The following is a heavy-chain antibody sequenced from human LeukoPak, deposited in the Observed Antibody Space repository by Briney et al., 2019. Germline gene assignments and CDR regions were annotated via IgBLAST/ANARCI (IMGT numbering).Heavy chain of an antibody. V-gene: IGHV4-59*08. Sequence: SETLSLTCTVSGGSISSYYWSWIRQPPGKGLEWIGYIYYSGSTNYNPSLKSRVTISVDTSKNQFSLKLSSVTAADTAVYYCARSAIFDYYDSSGYYGDWGQGTLVTVSS. CDR1: GGSISSYY. CDR3: ARSAIFDYYDSSGYYGD. D-gene: IGHD3-22*01. CDR2: IYYSGST. J-gene: IGHJ4*02.